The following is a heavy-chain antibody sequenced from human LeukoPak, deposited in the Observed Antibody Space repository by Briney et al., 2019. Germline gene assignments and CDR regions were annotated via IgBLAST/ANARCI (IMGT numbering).Heavy chain of an antibody. CDR3: ARVAYSSGWYDY. J-gene: IGHJ4*02. CDR1: GFTFSSYA. CDR2: ISYDGSNK. V-gene: IGHV3-30-3*01. Sequence: PGRSLRLSCAASGFTFSSYAMHWVRQAPGKGLEWVAVISYDGSNKYYADSVKGQFTISRDNSKNTLYLQMNSLRAEDTAVYYCARVAYSSGWYDYWGQGTLVTVSS. D-gene: IGHD6-19*01.